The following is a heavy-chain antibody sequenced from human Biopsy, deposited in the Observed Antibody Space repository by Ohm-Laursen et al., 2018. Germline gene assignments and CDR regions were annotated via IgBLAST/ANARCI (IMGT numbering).Heavy chain of an antibody. Sequence: GTLSLTWTVSGGSTKSYYWNWIRQSPGKGLEWIGFIYYTGHTNYNPSLKSRATISVDTSKNQFSLKVISVTAADTAVYYCARLTGDPSYWGQGILVTVSS. CDR1: GGSTKSYY. CDR3: ARLTGDPSY. V-gene: IGHV4-59*01. J-gene: IGHJ4*02. D-gene: IGHD7-27*01. CDR2: IYYTGHT.